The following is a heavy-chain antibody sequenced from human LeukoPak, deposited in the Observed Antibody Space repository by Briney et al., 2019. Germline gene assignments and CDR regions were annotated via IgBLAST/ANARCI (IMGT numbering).Heavy chain of an antibody. CDR1: GGSISSYY. CDR2: IYTSGST. CDR3: ARCLYWYDRFHY. J-gene: IGHJ4*02. D-gene: IGHD3-22*01. Sequence: SATLSLTCTVTGGSISSYYWSWLRQPAGKGLEWIGRIYTSGSTNYNPSLKSRVTMSVDTSKNQFSLKLSSVTAADTAVYYCARCLYWYDRFHYWAQGTLVTVSS. V-gene: IGHV4-4*07.